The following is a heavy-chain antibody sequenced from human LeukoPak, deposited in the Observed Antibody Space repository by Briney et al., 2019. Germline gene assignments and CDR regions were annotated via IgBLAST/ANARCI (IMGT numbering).Heavy chain of an antibody. V-gene: IGHV3-23*01. CDR3: AKDIAAAGRRVHAFDI. Sequence: PGGSLRLSWAASGXTFNDYGMSWVRQAPGKGLEWVSGISGSGGSTYYADSVKGRFTISRDNSKNTLYLQMNSLRAEDTAGYYCAKDIAAAGRRVHAFDIWGQGTMVTVSS. CDR2: ISGSGGST. J-gene: IGHJ3*02. CDR1: GXTFNDYG. D-gene: IGHD6-13*01.